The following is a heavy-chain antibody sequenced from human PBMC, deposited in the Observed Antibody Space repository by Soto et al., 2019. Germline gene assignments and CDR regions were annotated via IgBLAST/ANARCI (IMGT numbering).Heavy chain of an antibody. CDR1: GGSFSGYY. V-gene: IGHV4-34*01. D-gene: IGHD3-16*02. CDR2: INHSGST. J-gene: IGHJ4*02. Sequence: SETLSLTCTVYGGSFSGYYWSWIRQPPGKGLEWIGEINHSGSTNYNPSLKSRVTISVDTSKSQFSLKLSSVTAADTAVYYCARGYRWGDYHYPRPYFDYWGQGTLVTVSS. CDR3: ARGYRWGDYHYPRPYFDY.